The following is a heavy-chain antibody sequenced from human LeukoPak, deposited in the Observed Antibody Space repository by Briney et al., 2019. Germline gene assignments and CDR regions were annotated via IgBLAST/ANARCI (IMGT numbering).Heavy chain of an antibody. CDR3: ASRDSSGYCDY. CDR2: IYYSGST. CDR1: GGSVSSGSYY. Sequence: PSETLSLTCTVSGGSVSSGSYYWSWIRQPPGKGLEWIGYIYYSGSTNYNPSLKSRVTISVGTSKNQFSLKLSSVTAADTAVYYCASRDSSGYCDYWGQETLVTVSS. J-gene: IGHJ4*02. V-gene: IGHV4-61*01. D-gene: IGHD3-22*01.